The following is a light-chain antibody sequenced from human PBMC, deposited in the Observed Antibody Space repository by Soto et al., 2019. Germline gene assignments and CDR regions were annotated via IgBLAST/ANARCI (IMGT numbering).Light chain of an antibody. J-gene: IGLJ2*01. V-gene: IGLV3-9*01. CDR3: QVWDSSTV. CDR1: NIGSKN. CDR2: RDS. Sequence: ELTQPLSVSVALGQTARITCGGNNIGSKNVHWYQQKPGQAPVLVIYRDSNRPSGIPERFSGSNSGNTATLTINRAQVGDEADYYCQVWDSSTVFGGGTKLTVL.